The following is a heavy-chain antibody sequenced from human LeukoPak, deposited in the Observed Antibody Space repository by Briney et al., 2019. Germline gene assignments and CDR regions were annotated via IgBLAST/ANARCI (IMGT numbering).Heavy chain of an antibody. D-gene: IGHD5-18*01. Sequence: SETLSLTCTVSGGSISSSSYYWGWIRQPPGKGLEWIGSIYYSGSTYYNPSLKSRVTISVDTSKNQFSLKLSSVTAADTAVYYCARGGQLWLRAWYFDLWGRGTLVTVSS. CDR2: IYYSGST. J-gene: IGHJ2*01. V-gene: IGHV4-39*07. CDR3: ARGGQLWLRAWYFDL. CDR1: GGSISSSSYY.